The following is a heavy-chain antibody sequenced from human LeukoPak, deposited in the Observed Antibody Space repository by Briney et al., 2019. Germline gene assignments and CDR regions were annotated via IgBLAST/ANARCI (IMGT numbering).Heavy chain of an antibody. CDR3: AKPYYYDSSGYRGGLSR. J-gene: IGHJ4*02. CDR2: ISGSGGST. D-gene: IGHD3-22*01. V-gene: IGHV3-23*01. Sequence: GGSLRLSCAASGFTFSSYAMSWVRQAPGKGLEWVSAISGSGGSTYYADSVKGRFTISRDNSKNTLYLQMNSLRAEDTAVYYCAKPYYYDSSGYRGGLSRRGQGTLVTVSS. CDR1: GFTFSSYA.